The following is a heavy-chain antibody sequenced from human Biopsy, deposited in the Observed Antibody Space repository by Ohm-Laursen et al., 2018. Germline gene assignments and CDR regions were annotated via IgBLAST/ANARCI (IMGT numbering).Heavy chain of an antibody. Sequence: GSLRLSCADSGFTFSDYYMSWIRQAPGKGLEWISYLSSRGSNIYYADAVKGRFTVSRDNANNSLFLQMNSLRAEDTAVYYCARFPDFWSGYYVDSWGQGTLVTVSS. V-gene: IGHV3-11*01. CDR3: ARFPDFWSGYYVDS. CDR2: LSSRGSNI. D-gene: IGHD3-3*01. CDR1: GFTFSDYY. J-gene: IGHJ4*02.